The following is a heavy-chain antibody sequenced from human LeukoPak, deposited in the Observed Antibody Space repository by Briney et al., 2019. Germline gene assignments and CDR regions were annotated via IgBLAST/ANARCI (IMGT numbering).Heavy chain of an antibody. J-gene: IGHJ4*02. Sequence: GGSLRLSCAASGFTFSSYGMHWVRQAPGKGLEWVAFIRYDGSNKYYADSVKGRFTISRDNSKNTLYLQMNSLRAEDTAVYYCARRAAAGPYFDYWGQGTLVTVSS. CDR1: GFTFSSYG. CDR3: ARRAAAGPYFDY. CDR2: IRYDGSNK. V-gene: IGHV3-30*02. D-gene: IGHD6-13*01.